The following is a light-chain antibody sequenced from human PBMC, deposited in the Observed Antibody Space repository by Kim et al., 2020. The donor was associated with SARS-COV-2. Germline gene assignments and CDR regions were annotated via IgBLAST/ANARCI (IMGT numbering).Light chain of an antibody. CDR1: QDISNY. Sequence: DIQMTQSPSVMSASVGDRVTITCRASQDISNYLAWFQQKPGKVPERLIYAASTLQGGVPSRFSGTGSGTEFTLTISSLQPEDFATYYCLQHNNFPYTFGQGTKLEI. J-gene: IGKJ2*01. V-gene: IGKV1-17*03. CDR3: LQHNNFPYT. CDR2: AAS.